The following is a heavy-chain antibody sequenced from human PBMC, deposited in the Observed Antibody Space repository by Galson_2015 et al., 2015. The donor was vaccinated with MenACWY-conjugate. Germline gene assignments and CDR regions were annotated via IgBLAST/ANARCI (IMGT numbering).Heavy chain of an antibody. CDR3: AKSGYYDSSGYLDAFDI. D-gene: IGHD3-22*01. CDR2: TSGSGGST. CDR1: GFSFSNYA. Sequence: SLRLSCAASGFSFSNYAMSWVRQAPGKGLEWVSATSGSGGSTYYADSVKGRFTISRDNSKNTLYLQMNSLRAEDTAVYYCAKSGYYDSSGYLDAFDIWGQGTMVTVSS. J-gene: IGHJ3*02. V-gene: IGHV3-23*01.